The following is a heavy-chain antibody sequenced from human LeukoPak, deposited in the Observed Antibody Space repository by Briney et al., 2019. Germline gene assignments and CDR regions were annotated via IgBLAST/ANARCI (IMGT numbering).Heavy chain of an antibody. CDR3: ARGPPHDS. Sequence: PGGSLRLSSAASGFTFCSYSMNWVRQAPGKGLEWVSSISASSNYIYYADSLKGRFTISRDNTRNSLYLQMNSLRAEDTAVYYCARGPPHDSWGRGTLVTVSS. V-gene: IGHV3-21*01. CDR2: ISASSNYI. J-gene: IGHJ4*02. CDR1: GFTFCSYS.